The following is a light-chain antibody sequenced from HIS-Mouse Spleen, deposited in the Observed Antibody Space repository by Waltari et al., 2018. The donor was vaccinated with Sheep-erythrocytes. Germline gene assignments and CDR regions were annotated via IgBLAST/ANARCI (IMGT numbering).Light chain of an antibody. CDR1: SSYVGGYNY. Sequence: QSALTQPASVSGSPGQSITIPCTGTSSYVGGYNYVSWYQQHPGKAPKLIIYEASNRPSGVSNRFSGSKSGNTASLTISGLQAEDESDYYCSSYTSSSTQVFGGGTKLTVL. J-gene: IGLJ2*01. V-gene: IGLV2-14*01. CDR2: EAS. CDR3: SSYTSSSTQV.